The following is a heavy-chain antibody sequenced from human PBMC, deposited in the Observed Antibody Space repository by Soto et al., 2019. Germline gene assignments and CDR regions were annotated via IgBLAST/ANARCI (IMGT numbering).Heavy chain of an antibody. J-gene: IGHJ4*02. V-gene: IGHV4-59*08. CDR3: ARIVGYRSCWLVFDY. Sequence: QVQLQESGPGLVKPSETLSLTCTVSGGSISSYYWSWIRQPPGKGLEWIGYIYYSGSTNYNPSLKCRVTLSVDTTNNQYSLKLSSVTAADTAVYYCARIVGYRSCWLVFDYWGQGTLVTVSS. CDR1: GGSISSYY. CDR2: IYYSGST. D-gene: IGHD6-19*01.